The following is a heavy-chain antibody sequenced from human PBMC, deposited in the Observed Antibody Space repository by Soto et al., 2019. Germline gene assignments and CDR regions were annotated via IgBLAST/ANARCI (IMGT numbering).Heavy chain of an antibody. Sequence: GASVKVSCKASGGTFSSYAISWVRQAPGQGLEWMGGIIPIFGTANYAQKLQGRVTITADESTSTAYMELSSLRSEDTAVYYCARDRIAVAGTHFDYWGQGTLVTVSS. CDR3: ARDRIAVAGTHFDY. J-gene: IGHJ4*02. CDR1: GGTFSSYA. D-gene: IGHD6-19*01. CDR2: IIPIFGTA. V-gene: IGHV1-69*13.